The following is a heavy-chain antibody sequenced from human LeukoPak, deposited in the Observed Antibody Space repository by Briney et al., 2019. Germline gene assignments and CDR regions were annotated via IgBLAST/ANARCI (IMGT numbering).Heavy chain of an antibody. CDR3: ARQGTLVYDSSGYYSPSFDY. D-gene: IGHD3-22*01. CDR1: GGSISSSRYY. CDR2: IYYSGST. V-gene: IGHV4-39*01. Sequence: PSETLSLICTVSGGSISSSRYYWGWIRQPPGKGLEWIGSIYYSGSTYYNPSLKSRVTISVDTSKNQFSLKLSSVTAADTAVYYCARQGTLVYDSSGYYSPSFDYWAQGTLVTVSS. J-gene: IGHJ4*02.